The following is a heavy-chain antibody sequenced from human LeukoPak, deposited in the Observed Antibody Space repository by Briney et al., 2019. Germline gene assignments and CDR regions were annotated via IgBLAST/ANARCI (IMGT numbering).Heavy chain of an antibody. CDR1: GFTFSSYW. Sequence: GGSLRLSCAASGFTFSSYWMSWVRQAPGKGLEWVANIKQDGSEKYYVDSVKGRFTISRDNAKNSLYLRMNSLRAEDTAVYYCARVRGGLLRFLEWLRGTDFDYWGQGTLVTVSS. D-gene: IGHD3-3*01. CDR3: ARVRGGLLRFLEWLRGTDFDY. J-gene: IGHJ4*02. CDR2: IKQDGSEK. V-gene: IGHV3-7*01.